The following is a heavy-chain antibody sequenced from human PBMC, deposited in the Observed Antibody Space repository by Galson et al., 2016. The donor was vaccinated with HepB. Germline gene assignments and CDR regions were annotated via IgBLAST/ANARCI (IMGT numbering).Heavy chain of an antibody. Sequence: SVKVSCKASGGTFSTYGVNWVRQAPGQGLEWMAGIIPIFGTTKYAQKFQGRVNISADAYANTAFMELNSLRSEDTAVYYCARGGPEYQVVGYFLDYWGQGTPVTVSS. CDR3: ARGGPEYQVVGYFLDY. CDR2: IIPIFGTT. D-gene: IGHD2-2*01. CDR1: GGTFSTYG. V-gene: IGHV1-69*13. J-gene: IGHJ4*02.